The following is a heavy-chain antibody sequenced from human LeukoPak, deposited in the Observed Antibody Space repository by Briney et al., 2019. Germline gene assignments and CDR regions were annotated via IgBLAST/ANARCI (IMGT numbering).Heavy chain of an antibody. J-gene: IGHJ4*02. D-gene: IGHD3-10*01. CDR1: GGSISGSSYY. V-gene: IGHV4-39*07. CDR3: ARERRFGHRIDY. Sequence: SETLSLTCTVSGGSISGSSYYWGWIRQPPGKGLEWIGSIYYSGSTYYNPSLKSRVTISVDTSKNQFSLKLSSVTAADTAVYYCARERRFGHRIDYWGQGTLVTVSS. CDR2: IYYSGST.